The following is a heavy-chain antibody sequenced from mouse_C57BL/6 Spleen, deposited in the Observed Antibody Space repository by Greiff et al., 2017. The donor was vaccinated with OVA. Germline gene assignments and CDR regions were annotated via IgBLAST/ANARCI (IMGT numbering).Heavy chain of an antibody. V-gene: IGHV1-50*01. Sequence: QVQLQQPGAELVKPGASVKLSCKASGYTFTSYWMQWVKQRPGQGLEWIGEIDPSDSYTNYNQKFKGKATLTVDTSSSTAYMQLSSLTSEDSAVYYCARVQLGRAMDYWGQGTSVTVSS. CDR2: IDPSDSYT. CDR3: ARVQLGRAMDY. J-gene: IGHJ4*01. CDR1: GYTFTSYW. D-gene: IGHD4-1*02.